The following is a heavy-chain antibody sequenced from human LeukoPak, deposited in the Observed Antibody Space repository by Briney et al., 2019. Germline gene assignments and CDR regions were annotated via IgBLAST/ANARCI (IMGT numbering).Heavy chain of an antibody. J-gene: IGHJ5*02. V-gene: IGHV5-51*01. D-gene: IGHD4-11*01. Sequence: GESLKISCKGSGYKFTNRWIAWVRQKPGKGLELMGSVYPGDSDTRYSPSFQGQVTISADKSINTAYLQWSSLTASDSGIYYCTRQGVYFSDSNALYSWGQGTLLTVSS. CDR3: TRQGVYFSDSNALYS. CDR1: GYKFTNRW. CDR2: VYPGDSDT.